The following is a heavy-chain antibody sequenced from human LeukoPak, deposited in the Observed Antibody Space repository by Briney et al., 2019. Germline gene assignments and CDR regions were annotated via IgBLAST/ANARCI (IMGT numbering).Heavy chain of an antibody. V-gene: IGHV4-4*02. CDR2: IYHSGST. Sequence: PSGTLSLTCAVSGGSISSSNWWSWVRPPPGKGLEWIGEIYHSGSTNYNPSLKSRVTISVDKSKNQFSLKLSSVTAADTAVYYCARDLSQHRYYDFWSGYYFHAFDIWGQGTMVTVSS. D-gene: IGHD3-3*01. CDR3: ARDLSQHRYYDFWSGYYFHAFDI. J-gene: IGHJ3*02. CDR1: GGSISSSNW.